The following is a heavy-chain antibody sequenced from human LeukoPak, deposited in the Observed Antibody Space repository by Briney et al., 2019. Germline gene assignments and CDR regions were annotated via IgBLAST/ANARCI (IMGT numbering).Heavy chain of an antibody. V-gene: IGHV5-51*01. CDR2: IYPGDSDT. Sequence: GESLKIPRKGSGYSFTSYWIGWVRQMPGKGLEWMGIIYPGDSDTRYSPSFQGQVTISADKSISTAYLQWSSLKASDTAMYYCARQGYYGSGSYYTDAFDIWGQGTMVTVSS. CDR3: ARQGYYGSGSYYTDAFDI. D-gene: IGHD3-10*01. CDR1: GYSFTSYW. J-gene: IGHJ3*02.